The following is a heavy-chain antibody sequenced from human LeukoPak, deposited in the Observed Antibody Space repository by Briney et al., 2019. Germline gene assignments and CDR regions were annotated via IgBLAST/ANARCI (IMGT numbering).Heavy chain of an antibody. J-gene: IGHJ4*02. CDR2: INYSGST. D-gene: IGHD6-13*01. CDR3: ASLEPDSSSIDY. CDR1: GGSISSGDYY. V-gene: IGHV4-61*08. Sequence: SQTLSLTYTVSGGSISSGDYYWSWIRQPPGKGLEWIGYINYSGSTNYNPSLKSRVTISVDTSKNQFSLKLSSVTAADTAVYYCASLEPDSSSIDYWGQGTLVTVSS.